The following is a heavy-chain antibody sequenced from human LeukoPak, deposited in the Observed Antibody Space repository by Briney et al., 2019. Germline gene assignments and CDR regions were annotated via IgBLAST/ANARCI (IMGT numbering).Heavy chain of an antibody. CDR2: VSSDGRIT. Sequence: PGGSLRLSCAASGFTFSTYTMNWVRQAPGEGLEWVSGVSSDGRITHYADSVKGRFTISRDNSKNTLYLQMNSLRAEDTAVYYCAKVIRYDFWSGYDYYYGMDVWGQGTTVTVSS. CDR3: AKVIRYDFWSGYDYYYGMDV. J-gene: IGHJ6*02. V-gene: IGHV3-23*01. D-gene: IGHD3-3*01. CDR1: GFTFSTYT.